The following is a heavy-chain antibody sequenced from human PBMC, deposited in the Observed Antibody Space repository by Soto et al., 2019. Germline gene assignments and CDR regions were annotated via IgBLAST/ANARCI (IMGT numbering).Heavy chain of an antibody. CDR1: GYRFSDYY. J-gene: IGHJ6*03. D-gene: IGHD5-12*01. Sequence: QVQLVQSGAEVKKPGASVTISCKASGYRFSDYYLHWVRQAPGQGPEWMGWMNPNSGDTKYAQKFKGRVTMTRDTAVMTAFMDLNWVKSDDTAVYYCAIESGGATATLDYYYFYMAVWGIGTTVTVSS. CDR3: AIESGGATATLDYYYFYMAV. V-gene: IGHV1-2*02. CDR2: MNPNSGDT.